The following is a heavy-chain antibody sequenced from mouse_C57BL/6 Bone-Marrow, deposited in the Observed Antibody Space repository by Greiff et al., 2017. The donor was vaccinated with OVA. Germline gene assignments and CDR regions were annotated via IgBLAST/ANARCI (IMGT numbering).Heavy chain of an antibody. CDR2: IRLKSDNYAT. CDR1: GFTFSNYW. J-gene: IGHJ1*03. D-gene: IGHD1-1*01. CDR3: SQSPHYYGSSYVYWYFDV. Sequence: EVKLVESGGGLVQPGGSMKLSCVASGFTFSNYWMNWVRQSPEKGLEWVAQIRLKSDNYATHYAESVKGRFTISRDDSKSSVYLQMNNLRAEDTGIYYCSQSPHYYGSSYVYWYFDVWGTGTTVTVSS. V-gene: IGHV6-3*01.